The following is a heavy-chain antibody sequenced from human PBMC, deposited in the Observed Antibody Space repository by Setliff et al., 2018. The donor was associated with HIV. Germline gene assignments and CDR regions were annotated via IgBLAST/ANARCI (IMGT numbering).Heavy chain of an antibody. CDR2: IYHTGST. CDR3: ARSIVPVASGYYYFEY. D-gene: IGHD3-3*01. CDR1: GFSISSRYY. V-gene: IGHV4-38-2*01. J-gene: IGHJ4*02. Sequence: SETLSLTCDVSGFSISSRYYWGWIRQSPGKGLEWIGNIYHTGSTYYKPSLKSRVTISVDTSKNQFSLRLSSVAAGDTAVYYCARSIVPVASGYYYFEYWGQGTLVTVSS.